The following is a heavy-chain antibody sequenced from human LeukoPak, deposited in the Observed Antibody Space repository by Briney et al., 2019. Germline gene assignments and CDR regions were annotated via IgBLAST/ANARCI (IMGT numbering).Heavy chain of an antibody. CDR1: GGSISSSSYY. Sequence: SETLSLTCTVSGGSISSSSYYWGWIRQPPGKGLEWIGSIYYSGSTYYNPSLKSRVTISVDTSKNQFSLKLSSVTAADTAVYYCARDRSPGIAAAGIPYYYYYYYMDVWGKGTTVTVSS. CDR3: ARDRSPGIAAAGIPYYYYYYYMDV. CDR2: IYYSGST. J-gene: IGHJ6*03. D-gene: IGHD6-13*01. V-gene: IGHV4-39*07.